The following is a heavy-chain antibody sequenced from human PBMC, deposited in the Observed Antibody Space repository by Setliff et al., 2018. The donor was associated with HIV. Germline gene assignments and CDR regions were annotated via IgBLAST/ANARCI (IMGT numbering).Heavy chain of an antibody. CDR1: GGSIASSTHY. D-gene: IGHD6-13*01. CDR2: IYYSGST. Sequence: SETLSLTCTVSGGSIASSTHYWAWIRQPPGKGLEWIGYIYYSGSTNYNPSLKSRVTISIDTSKNQFSLKLNSLTAADTAVYYCARGSSWQYYYYYYMDVWGKGTTVTVSS. V-gene: IGHV4-61*05. CDR3: ARGSSWQYYYYYYMDV. J-gene: IGHJ6*03.